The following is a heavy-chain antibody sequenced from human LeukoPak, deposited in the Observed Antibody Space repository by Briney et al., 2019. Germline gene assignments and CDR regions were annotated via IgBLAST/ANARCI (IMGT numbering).Heavy chain of an antibody. CDR3: ARSKEELLSGWFDP. CDR1: GGSISSYY. D-gene: IGHD1-7*01. V-gene: IGHV4-4*07. CDR2: IYTSGST. Sequence: SETLSLTCTVSGGSISSYYWSWIRQPAGKGLECIGRIYTSGSTNYNPSLKSRVTMSVDTSKNQFSLKLSSVTAADTAVYYCARSKEELLSGWFDPWGQGTLVTVSS. J-gene: IGHJ5*02.